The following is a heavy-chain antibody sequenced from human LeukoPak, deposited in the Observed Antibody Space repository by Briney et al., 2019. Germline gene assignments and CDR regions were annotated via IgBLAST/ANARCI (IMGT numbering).Heavy chain of an antibody. CDR3: ARDGGPLDY. CDR1: GFTFNTYR. CDR2: IKHDGSEE. J-gene: IGHJ4*02. D-gene: IGHD1-14*01. Sequence: GGSLRLSCAASGFTFNTYRMSWVRQAPGKGLEWVANIKHDGSEENYVDSVKGRFTISRDNAKGSLSLQMNSLRAEDTAVYYCARDGGPLDYWGQGTLVTVSS. V-gene: IGHV3-7*03.